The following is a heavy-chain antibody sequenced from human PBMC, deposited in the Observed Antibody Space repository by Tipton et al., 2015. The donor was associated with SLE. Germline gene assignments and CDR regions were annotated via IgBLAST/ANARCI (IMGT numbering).Heavy chain of an antibody. CDR1: GGSFSGYY. J-gene: IGHJ3*02. D-gene: IGHD1-26*01. CDR2: INHSGST. V-gene: IGHV4-34*01. Sequence: TLSLTCAVYGGSFSGYYWSWIRQPPGKGLEWIGEINHSGSTNYNPSLKSRVTMSVDTSKNQFSLKLSSVTAADTAVYYCARGGVVGASDAFDIWGQGTMVTVSS. CDR3: ARGGVVGASDAFDI.